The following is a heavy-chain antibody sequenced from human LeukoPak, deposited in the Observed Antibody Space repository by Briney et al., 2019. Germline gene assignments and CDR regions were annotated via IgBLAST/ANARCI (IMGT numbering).Heavy chain of an antibody. J-gene: IGHJ2*01. CDR3: TRGAVYCSGGSCYSDHWYFDL. V-gene: IGHV3-53*05. CDR2: ICSGGFT. CDR1: GFTFSSYE. D-gene: IGHD2-15*01. Sequence: GGSLRLSCAASGFTFSSYEMNWVRHAPGKGLESVSVICSGGFTDYADPVKGRLTISKDNSKNSLYLHMNSLRTEDTALYYCTRGAVYCSGGSCYSDHWYFDLWGRGTLVTVSS.